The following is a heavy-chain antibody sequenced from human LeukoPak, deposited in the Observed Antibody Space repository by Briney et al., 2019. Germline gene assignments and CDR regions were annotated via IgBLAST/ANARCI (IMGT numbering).Heavy chain of an antibody. CDR3: AKDPKQYSSSWQYYFDY. CDR2: ISCDGSNK. J-gene: IGHJ4*02. Sequence: PGGSLRLSCAASGFTFSSYGMHWVRQAPGKGLEGVAVISCDGSNKYYADSVKGRFTISRDNSKNTLYLQMNSLRAEDTAVYYCAKDPKQYSSSWQYYFDYWGQGTLVTVSS. CDR1: GFTFSSYG. V-gene: IGHV3-30*18. D-gene: IGHD6-13*01.